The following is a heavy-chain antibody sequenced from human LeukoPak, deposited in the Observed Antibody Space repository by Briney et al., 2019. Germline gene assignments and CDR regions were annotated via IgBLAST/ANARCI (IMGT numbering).Heavy chain of an antibody. CDR1: GFTFSTYS. Sequence: GGSLRLSCAASGFTFSTYSMNWVRQAPGKGLERVSSTGGSSSSIYYADSVKGRFTISRDNAKNSLYLQMNSLRAKDSAVYYCARELEEAFDIWGQGTMVTVSS. V-gene: IGHV3-21*01. J-gene: IGHJ3*02. CDR3: ARELEEAFDI. CDR2: TGGSSSSI. D-gene: IGHD3-3*01.